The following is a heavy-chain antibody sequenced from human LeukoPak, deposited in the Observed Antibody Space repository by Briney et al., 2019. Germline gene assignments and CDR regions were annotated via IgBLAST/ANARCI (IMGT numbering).Heavy chain of an antibody. D-gene: IGHD1-26*01. CDR1: GFTFSSYS. J-gene: IGHJ4*02. Sequence: GGSLRLSCAASGFTFSSYSMNWVRQAPGKGLEWVSAISGSGGSTYYADSVKGRFTISRDNSKNTLYLQMNSLRAEDTAVYYCAKDPSSGSYWIYWGQGTLVTVSS. CDR2: ISGSGGST. V-gene: IGHV3-23*01. CDR3: AKDPSSGSYWIY.